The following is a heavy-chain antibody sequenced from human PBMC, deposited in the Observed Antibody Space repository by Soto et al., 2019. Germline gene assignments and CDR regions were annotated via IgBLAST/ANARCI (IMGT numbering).Heavy chain of an antibody. CDR2: NNPENGNT. CDR3: ARNLMDYDILSGYYMAYYFDY. Sequence: ASMKVSCNAPGYTFTSYVINRMRQARGQRLETISMNNPENGNTKHAQKVQGRVTISRDTSASTAYMELSSLRSEDTAVYYCARNLMDYDILSGYYMAYYFDYWGQG. D-gene: IGHD3-9*01. V-gene: IGHV1-3*01. J-gene: IGHJ4*02. CDR1: GYTFTSYV.